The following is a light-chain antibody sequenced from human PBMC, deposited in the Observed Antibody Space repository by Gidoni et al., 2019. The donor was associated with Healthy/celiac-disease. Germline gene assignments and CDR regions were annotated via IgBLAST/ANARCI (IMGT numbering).Light chain of an antibody. CDR2: KAS. V-gene: IGKV1-5*03. J-gene: IGKJ3*01. CDR3: QQYNSPT. CDR1: QSISSW. Sequence: DIQMTQSPSTLSASVGDRVTITCRASQSISSWLAWYQQKPGKAPKLLIYKASSLESGVPSRFSGSGSGTEFTLTISSLQPDDFATYYCQQYNSPTFXPXTKVDIK.